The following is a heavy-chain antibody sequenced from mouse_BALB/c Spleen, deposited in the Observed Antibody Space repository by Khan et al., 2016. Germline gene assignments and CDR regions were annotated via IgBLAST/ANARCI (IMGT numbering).Heavy chain of an antibody. D-gene: IGHD1-1*01. V-gene: IGHV1S81*02. CDR2: TNPTNGRT. J-gene: IGHJ2*01. CDR3: ARIKKIVATYFDY. CDR1: GYTFTSYW. Sequence: QVPLTPSGAELVKAGASVKMSCKASGYTFTSYWMHWVKQRLGQGLEWFAETNPTNGRTYYNEKFKSKATLTVDKSSSTAYMLLSGPTFEDSAVYYCARIKKIVATYFDYWGQGTTLTVSS.